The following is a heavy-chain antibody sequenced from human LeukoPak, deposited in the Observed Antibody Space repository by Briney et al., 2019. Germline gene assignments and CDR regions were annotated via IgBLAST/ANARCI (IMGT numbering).Heavy chain of an antibody. CDR2: TYYRSKWNN. J-gene: IGHJ3*01. CDR3: ARGRYSGFDL. Sequence: SQTLSLTCAISGDSVSTNSVAWNWIRQSPSRGLEWLGRTYYRSKWNNDYAVSVKSRITINPDTSKNQFSLQLNSVTPDDTALYYCARGRYSGFDLWGQGTMITVSS. CDR1: GDSVSTNSVA. V-gene: IGHV6-1*01. D-gene: IGHD2-15*01.